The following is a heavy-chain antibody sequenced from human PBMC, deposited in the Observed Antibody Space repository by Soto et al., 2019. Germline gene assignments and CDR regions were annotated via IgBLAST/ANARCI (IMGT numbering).Heavy chain of an antibody. V-gene: IGHV1-69*13. Sequence: SVKVSCKASGGTFSSYAMSWVRQAPGQGLEWMGGIIPIFGTANYAQKFQGRVTITADESTSTAYMELSSLRSEDTAVYYCARHNYGSGSTYFDYWGQGTLVTVSS. CDR2: IIPIFGTA. D-gene: IGHD3-10*01. J-gene: IGHJ4*02. CDR3: ARHNYGSGSTYFDY. CDR1: GGTFSSYA.